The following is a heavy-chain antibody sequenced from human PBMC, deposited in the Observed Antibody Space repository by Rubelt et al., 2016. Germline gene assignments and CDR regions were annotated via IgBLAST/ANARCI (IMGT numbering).Heavy chain of an antibody. CDR3: AREVKAAYAFDI. D-gene: IGHD6-13*01. CDR1: GSTFNTCA. CDR2: IYSGGST. V-gene: IGHV3-53*01. J-gene: IGHJ3*02. Sequence: GSTFNTCAMHWVRQAPGKGLEWVSVIYSGGSTSYADSVKGRFTISRDNSKNTLYLQMNSLRAEDSAVYYCAREVKAAYAFDIWGQGTMVTVSS.